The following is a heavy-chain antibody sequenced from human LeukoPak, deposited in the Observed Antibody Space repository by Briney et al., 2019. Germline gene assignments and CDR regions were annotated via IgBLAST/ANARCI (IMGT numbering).Heavy chain of an antibody. CDR1: GFTFSSYG. J-gene: IGHJ4*02. V-gene: IGHV3-23*01. D-gene: IGHD1-26*01. CDR3: AKAPYSGLSGYFDY. CDR2: ISGSGGST. Sequence: QSGGSLRLSCAASGFTFSSYGMSWVRQAPGKGLEWVSAISGSGGSTYYADSVKGRFTISRDNSKNTLYLQMNSLRAEDTAVYYCAKAPYSGLSGYFDYWGQGTLVTVSS.